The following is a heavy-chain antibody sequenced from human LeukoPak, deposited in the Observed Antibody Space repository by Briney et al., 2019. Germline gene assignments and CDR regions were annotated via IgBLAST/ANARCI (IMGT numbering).Heavy chain of an antibody. V-gene: IGHV3-23*01. D-gene: IGHD6-13*01. CDR3: AKVTRPYSSSWWGAFDI. CDR1: GFTFSSYA. CDR2: ISGSGGST. Sequence: PGGSLRLSCAASGFTFSSYAMSWVRQAPGKGLEWVSAISGSGGSTYYADSVKGRFTISRDNSKNTLYLQMNSLRAEDTAVYYCAKVTRPYSSSWWGAFDIWGQGTMVTVSS. J-gene: IGHJ3*02.